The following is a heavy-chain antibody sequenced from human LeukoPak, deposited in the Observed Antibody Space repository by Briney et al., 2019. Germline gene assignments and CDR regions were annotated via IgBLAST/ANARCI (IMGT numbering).Heavy chain of an antibody. V-gene: IGHV3-20*04. CDR1: GFTFEDYG. D-gene: IGHD3-22*01. J-gene: IGHJ3*02. Sequence: GSLRLSCAASGFTFEDYGMSWVRPAPGKGLEWVAGISRNGGTTGHADSVKGRFTISRDNAEKSLFLQMKTLRAEDTALYYCARDERYYDGRYYPYAFDIWGKGTMVTVSS. CDR3: ARDERYYDGRYYPYAFDI. CDR2: ISRNGGTT.